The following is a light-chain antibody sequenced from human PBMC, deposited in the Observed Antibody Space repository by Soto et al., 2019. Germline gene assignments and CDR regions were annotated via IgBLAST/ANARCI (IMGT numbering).Light chain of an antibody. CDR2: WAS. CDR1: QSVLYSSNNKNY. Sequence: DIVITQSPDSLAVALCERSTINCNSSQSVLYSSNNKNYLAWYQQKPGQPPKLVLFWASNRVSGVPDRFSGAGSGTDFTLTISSLQAEDVAVYYCQQYFSPSLTFGGGTMV. J-gene: IGKJ4*01. CDR3: QQYFSPSLT. V-gene: IGKV4-1*01.